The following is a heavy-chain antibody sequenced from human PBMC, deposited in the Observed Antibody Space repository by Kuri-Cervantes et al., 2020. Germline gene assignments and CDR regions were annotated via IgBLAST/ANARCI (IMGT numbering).Heavy chain of an antibody. J-gene: IGHJ4*02. CDR2: ISWDGGST. CDR3: AKGRGSG. CDR1: GFTFDDYT. V-gene: IGHV3-43*01. D-gene: IGHD3-10*01. Sequence: GESLKISCAASGFTFDDYTMHWVRQAPGKGLEWVSLISWDGGSTYYADSVKGRFTISRDNSKNTLYLQMNSLRAEDTAVYYCAKGRGSGGGQGTLVTVSS.